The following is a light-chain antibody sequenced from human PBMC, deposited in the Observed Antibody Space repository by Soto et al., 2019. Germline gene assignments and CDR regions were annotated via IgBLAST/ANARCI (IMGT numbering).Light chain of an antibody. Sequence: VLTQPASVSGSPGQSITISCTGTSSDVGSYNLVSWYQQHPGKAPKLMIYGVNKRPSGVSNRFSGSKSGNTASLTISGLQAEDEADYYCCSYAGISTFYVFGTGTKVTVL. CDR1: SSDVGSYNL. J-gene: IGLJ1*01. V-gene: IGLV2-23*02. CDR2: GVN. CDR3: CSYAGISTFYV.